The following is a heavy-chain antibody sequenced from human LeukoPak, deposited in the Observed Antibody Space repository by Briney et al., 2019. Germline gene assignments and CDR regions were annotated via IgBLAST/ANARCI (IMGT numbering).Heavy chain of an antibody. J-gene: IGHJ4*02. CDR3: ARIRMGATLDFDY. CDR2: IYYSGST. V-gene: IGHV4-39*01. D-gene: IGHD1-26*01. Sequence: SETLSLTCTVSGGSISSSRYYWGWIRQPPGKGLEWIGSIYYSGSTYYNPSLKSRVTISVDTSRNQFSLKLSSVTAADTAVYYCARIRMGATLDFDYWGQGTLVTVSS. CDR1: GGSISSSRYY.